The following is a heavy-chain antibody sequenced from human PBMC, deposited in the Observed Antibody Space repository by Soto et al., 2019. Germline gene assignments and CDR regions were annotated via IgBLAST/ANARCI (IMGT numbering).Heavy chain of an antibody. D-gene: IGHD3-10*01. J-gene: IGHJ4*02. CDR3: ARGELLWFGELLR. CDR2: MNPNSGDT. Sequence: QVQLVQTGAEVKKPGASVKVSCKASGYTFTSYEINWVRQATGQGLEWMGWMNPNSGDTGYAQKFQGRVTMTRNTSISTAYMELSSLRSEDTAVYYCARGELLWFGELLRWGQGTLVTVSS. V-gene: IGHV1-8*01. CDR1: GYTFTSYE.